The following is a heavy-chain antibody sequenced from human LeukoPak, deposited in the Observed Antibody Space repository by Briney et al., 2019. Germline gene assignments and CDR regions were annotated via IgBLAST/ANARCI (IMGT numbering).Heavy chain of an antibody. CDR2: INPSGGST. CDR3: EDGIRYFDWLLDY. D-gene: IGHD3-9*01. V-gene: IGHV1-46*01. J-gene: IGHJ4*02. CDR1: GSTCTSYY. Sequence: ASMKVSCKAYGSTCTSYYMHCARHATGQFLQWIGIINPSGGSTSYAQKFQGRVTMTRDMSTSTVYMELSSLRSEDTFFFQAEDGIRYFDWLLDYWGQGTLVTVSS.